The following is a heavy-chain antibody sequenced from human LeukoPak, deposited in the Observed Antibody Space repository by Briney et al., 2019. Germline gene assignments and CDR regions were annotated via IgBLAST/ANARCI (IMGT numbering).Heavy chain of an antibody. CDR3: ARVGLPYYYYGMDV. V-gene: IGHV3-33*01. CDR1: GFTFSSYG. CDR2: IWYDGSNK. J-gene: IGHJ6*02. Sequence: GGSLRLSCAASGFTFSSYGMHWVRQAPGKGLEWVAVIWYDGSNKHYADSVKGRFTISGDNSKNTLYLQMNSLRAEDTAVYYCARVGLPYYYYGMDVWGQGTTVTVSS. D-gene: IGHD5-12*01.